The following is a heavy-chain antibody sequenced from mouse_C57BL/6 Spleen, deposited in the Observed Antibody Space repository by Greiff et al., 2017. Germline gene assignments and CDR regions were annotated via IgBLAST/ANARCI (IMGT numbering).Heavy chain of an antibody. J-gene: IGHJ4*01. CDR2: IYPGSGST. CDR3: ARERYAMDY. CDR1: GYTFTSYW. Sequence: QVQLQQPGAELVKPGASVKMSCKASGYTFTSYWITWVKQRPGQGLEWIGDIYPGSGSTNYNEKFKGKATLTVDTSSSTAYMELSSLTSGDSAVYYCARERYAMDYWGQGTSVTVSS. V-gene: IGHV1-55*01.